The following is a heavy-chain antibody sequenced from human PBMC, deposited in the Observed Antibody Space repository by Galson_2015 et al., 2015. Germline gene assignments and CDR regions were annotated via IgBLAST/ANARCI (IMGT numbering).Heavy chain of an antibody. CDR1: GFTFSSYA. V-gene: IGHV3-23*01. J-gene: IGHJ4*01. D-gene: IGHD1-26*01. Sequence: SLRLSCAASGFTFSSYAMSWVRQAPGKGLEWVSAISGSGGRTYYTDSVKGRFTISRDISKNTLYLQMNSLRAEDTAIYYCAKDQVGATTRGLDYWGHATLVTVSS. CDR2: ISGSGGRT. CDR3: AKDQVGATTRGLDY.